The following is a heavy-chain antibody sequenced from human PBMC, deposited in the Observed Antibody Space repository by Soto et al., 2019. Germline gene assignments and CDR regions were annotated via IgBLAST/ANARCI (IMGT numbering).Heavy chain of an antibody. D-gene: IGHD7-27*01. J-gene: IGHJ4*02. CDR1: GYTFSSYA. V-gene: IGHV1-3*01. CDR3: ARDTGDGTLDF. CDR2: INAGYGNT. Sequence: QVHLVQSGAEVRKPGASVKVSCKASGYTFSSYAMHWVRQAPGQRLERMGWINAGYGNTKSSQKFQDRVTSSRNTSTSKAYIELMSMRSEDTAVYYCARDTGDGTLDFWGQGSLVTVSS.